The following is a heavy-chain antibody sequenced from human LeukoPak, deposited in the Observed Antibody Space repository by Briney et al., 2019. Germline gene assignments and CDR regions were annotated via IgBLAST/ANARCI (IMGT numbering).Heavy chain of an antibody. CDR2: IYTSGST. D-gene: IGHD2-2*02. CDR3: ARGPYCSSTSCYTNCYYYYYMDV. J-gene: IGHJ6*03. Sequence: SETLSLTCTVSGGSISSYYWSWIRQPAGKGLEWIGRIYTSGSTNYNPSLKSRVTMSVDTSKNQFSLKLSSVTAADTAVYYCARGPYCSSTSCYTNCYYYYYMDVWGKGTTVTVSS. V-gene: IGHV4-4*07. CDR1: GGSISSYY.